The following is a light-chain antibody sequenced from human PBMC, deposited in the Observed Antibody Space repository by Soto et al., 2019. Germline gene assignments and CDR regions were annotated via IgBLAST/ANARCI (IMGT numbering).Light chain of an antibody. CDR3: QQLYTLPFT. Sequence: DIQLTQSPSLLSASIGERVTITCRASHDISTFLAWYQQKPGKAPKLLIYEASTLQSGVPSRFSGSGSGTEFTLTISGLLPEDFAAYHCQQLYTLPFTFGQGTRL. J-gene: IGKJ5*01. CDR2: EAS. V-gene: IGKV1-9*01. CDR1: HDISTF.